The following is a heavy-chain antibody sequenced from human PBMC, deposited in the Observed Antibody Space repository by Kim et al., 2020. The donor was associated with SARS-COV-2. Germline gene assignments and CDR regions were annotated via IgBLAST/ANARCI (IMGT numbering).Heavy chain of an antibody. CDR3: ARGLARIAARPFDY. V-gene: IGHV4-34*01. D-gene: IGHD6-6*01. Sequence: NPSLKSRGNKSVDTSKNQFSLKLSSVTDADTAVYYCARGLARIAARPFDYWGQGTLVTVSS. J-gene: IGHJ4*02.